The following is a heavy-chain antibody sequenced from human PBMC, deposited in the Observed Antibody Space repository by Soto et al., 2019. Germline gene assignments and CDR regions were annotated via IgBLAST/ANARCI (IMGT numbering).Heavy chain of an antibody. Sequence: SETLSLTCTASGASISSYYWSWIRQPPGKGLEWIGYIYYSGSTNYKPSLKSRVTISVDTSKNQFSLKLSSVTAADTAVYYCARGASAQPDFDYWGQGALVTVSS. V-gene: IGHV4-59*01. CDR1: GASISSYY. J-gene: IGHJ4*02. CDR2: IYYSGST. D-gene: IGHD6-6*01. CDR3: ARGASAQPDFDY.